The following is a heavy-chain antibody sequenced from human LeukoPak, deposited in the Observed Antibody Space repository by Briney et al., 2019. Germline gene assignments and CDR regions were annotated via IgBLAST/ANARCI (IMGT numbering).Heavy chain of an antibody. CDR2: IRYDGSNK. V-gene: IGHV3-30*02. J-gene: IGHJ6*03. D-gene: IGHD2-2*01. CDR1: GFTFSSYG. Sequence: PGGSLRLSCAASGFTFSSYGMHWVRQAPGKGLEWVAFIRYDGSNKYYADSVKGRFTISRDNSKNTLYLQMNSLRAEDTAVYYCAKEDIVVVPAASYYMDVWGKGTTVTVSS. CDR3: AKEDIVVVPAASYYMDV.